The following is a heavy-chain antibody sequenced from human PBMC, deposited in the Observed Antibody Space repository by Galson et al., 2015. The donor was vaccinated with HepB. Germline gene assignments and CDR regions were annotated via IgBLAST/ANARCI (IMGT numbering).Heavy chain of an antibody. CDR2: IKKDGSGK. CDR3: ARYGAGPFDY. V-gene: IGHV3-7*03. Sequence: SLRLSCAASGFTFSGYWMSWVRQAPGKGLEWVANIKKDGSGKYYVDSVKGRFTISRDNAKNTLYLQMNSLRAEDTAVYDCARYGAGPFDYLGQRTLVTVSS. CDR1: GFTFSGYW. J-gene: IGHJ4*02. D-gene: IGHD4/OR15-4a*01.